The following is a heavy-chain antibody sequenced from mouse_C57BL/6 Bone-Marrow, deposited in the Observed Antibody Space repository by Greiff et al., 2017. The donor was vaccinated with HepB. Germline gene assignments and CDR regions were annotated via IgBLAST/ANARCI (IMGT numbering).Heavy chain of an antibody. CDR3: ATTQWYFDV. CDR2: IYPRSGNT. Sequence: QVQLKQSGAELARPGASVKLSCKASGYTFTSYGISWVKQRTGQGLEWIGEIYPRSGNTYYNEKFKGKATLTADKSSSTAYMELRSLTSEDSAVYFCATTQWYFDVWGTGTTVTVSS. V-gene: IGHV1-81*01. CDR1: GYTFTSYG. J-gene: IGHJ1*03.